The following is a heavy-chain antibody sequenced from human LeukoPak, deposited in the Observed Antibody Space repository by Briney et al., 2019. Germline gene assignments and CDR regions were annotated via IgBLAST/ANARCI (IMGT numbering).Heavy chain of an antibody. Sequence: GGSLRLSCAASGFTFDDYAMHWVRQAPGKGLEWVSGITWSSGTVGYGDSVKGRFTISRDNAKNSLYLQMNSLRAEDTALYYCAKAVDSSGHYYGFDYWGQGTLVTVSS. CDR3: AKAVDSSGHYYGFDY. V-gene: IGHV3-9*01. J-gene: IGHJ4*02. CDR1: GFTFDDYA. CDR2: ITWSSGTV. D-gene: IGHD3-22*01.